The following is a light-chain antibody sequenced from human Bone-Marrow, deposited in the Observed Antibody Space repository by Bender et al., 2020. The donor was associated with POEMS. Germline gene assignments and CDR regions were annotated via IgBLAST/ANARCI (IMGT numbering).Light chain of an antibody. V-gene: IGLV1-44*01. J-gene: IGLJ3*02. CDR1: SSNIGAHA. Sequence: QSVLTQPPSASGTPGQRVTISCPGVSSNIGAHAVNWYQHLPGTAPQLLIYSSHRRPSEVPDRFSGSRSGTSASLAISGLQSEDEADYYCAVWDDSLNGWVFGGGTKLTVL. CDR2: SSH. CDR3: AVWDDSLNGWV.